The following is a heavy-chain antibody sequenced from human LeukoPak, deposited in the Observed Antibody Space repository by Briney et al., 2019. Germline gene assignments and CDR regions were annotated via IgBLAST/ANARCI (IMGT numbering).Heavy chain of an antibody. V-gene: IGHV1-2*02. D-gene: IGHD5-24*01. CDR2: INPNSGGT. Sequence: ASVKVSCKASGYTFTGYYMHWVRQAPGQGLEWTGWINPNSGGTNYAQKLQGRVTMTRDTSISTAYMELSRLRSDDTAVYYCARDGYNQPVLTYWGQGTLVTVSS. J-gene: IGHJ4*02. CDR3: ARDGYNQPVLTY. CDR1: GYTFTGYY.